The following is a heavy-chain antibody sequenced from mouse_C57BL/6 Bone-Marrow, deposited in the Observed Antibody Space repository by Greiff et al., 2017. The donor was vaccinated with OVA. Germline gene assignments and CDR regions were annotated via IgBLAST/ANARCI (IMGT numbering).Heavy chain of an antibody. CDR3: TVVEGDY. CDR2: ISYDGSN. Sequence: EVKVEESGPGLVKPSQSLSLTCSVPGYSITSGYYWNWIRQFPGNKLEWMGYISYDGSNNYNPSLKNRISITRDTSKNQFFLKLNSVTTEDTATYYCTVVEGDYWGQGTTLTVSS. D-gene: IGHD1-1*01. J-gene: IGHJ2*01. CDR1: GYSITSGYY. V-gene: IGHV3-6*01.